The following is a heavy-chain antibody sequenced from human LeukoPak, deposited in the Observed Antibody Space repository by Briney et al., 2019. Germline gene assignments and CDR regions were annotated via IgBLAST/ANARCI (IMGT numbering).Heavy chain of an antibody. CDR1: GFTFSSYW. J-gene: IGHJ3*02. CDR2: ISYDGSNK. Sequence: GGSLRLSCAASGFTFSSYWMSWVRQAPGKGLEWVAVISYDGSNKYYADSVKGRFTISRDNSKNTLYLQMNSLRAEDTAVYYCAKFCGGDCYSGRNQPPGAFDIWGQGTMVTVSS. D-gene: IGHD2-21*02. CDR3: AKFCGGDCYSGRNQPPGAFDI. V-gene: IGHV3-30*18.